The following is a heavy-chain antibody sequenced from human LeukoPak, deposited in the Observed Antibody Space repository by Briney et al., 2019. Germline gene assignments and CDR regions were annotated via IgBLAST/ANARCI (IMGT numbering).Heavy chain of an antibody. CDR3: ARDPQATVYRSGHIDY. CDR2: INPSGGRT. J-gene: IGHJ4*02. V-gene: IGHV1-46*01. Sequence: ASVKVSCKAFGYTFTSYFLHWVRQAPGQGFEWMGIINPSGGRTSYAQKFQGRVTMTRDMSTSTVYMELSGLRSKDTAVYYCARDPQATVYRSGHIDYWGQGTLVTVSS. CDR1: GYTFTSYF. D-gene: IGHD3-22*01.